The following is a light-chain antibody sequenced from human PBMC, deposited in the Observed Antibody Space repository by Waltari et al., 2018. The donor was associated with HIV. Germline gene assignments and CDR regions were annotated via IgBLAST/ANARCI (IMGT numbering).Light chain of an antibody. V-gene: IGKV3-11*01. J-gene: IGKJ5*01. CDR2: GAS. Sequence: VLTQSPASLVLSPGERATLSCRASQSVSNYLAWYQQKPGQAPRLLIYGASSRATGIPARFSGSGSGTDFTLTISSLEPGDFAVYYCQHRRNWPITFGQGTRLEIK. CDR1: QSVSNY. CDR3: QHRRNWPIT.